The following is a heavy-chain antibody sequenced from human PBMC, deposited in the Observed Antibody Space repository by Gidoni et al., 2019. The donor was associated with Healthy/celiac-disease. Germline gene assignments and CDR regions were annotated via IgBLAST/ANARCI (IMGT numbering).Heavy chain of an antibody. CDR3: ATLRGVVAADYYYYGMDV. V-gene: IGHV1-69*01. Sequence: WMGGIIPIFGTAHYAQKFQGRVTITADESTSTAYMELSSLRSEDTAVYYCATLRGVVAADYYYYGMDVWGQGTTVTVSS. D-gene: IGHD2-15*01. J-gene: IGHJ6*02. CDR2: IIPIFGTA.